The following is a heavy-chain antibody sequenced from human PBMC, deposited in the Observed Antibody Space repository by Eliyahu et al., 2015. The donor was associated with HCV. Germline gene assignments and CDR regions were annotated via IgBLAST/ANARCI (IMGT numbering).Heavy chain of an antibody. Sequence: EVRLVESGGGLVQPGASLRLSCAASGFTFSGPXGPYXDXVRQAPGKGXXXVARIXNKPNSYTTEYAASVKGRFTISRDDSNNSLYLQMHSLKTEDTAVYYCVRVALCSTHGCPPGRVLDYWGQGILVTVSS. CDR1: GFTFSGPXGPY. V-gene: IGHV3-72*01. CDR2: IXNKPNSYTT. D-gene: IGHD3-10*02. CDR3: VRVALCSTHGCPPGRVLDY. J-gene: IGHJ4*02.